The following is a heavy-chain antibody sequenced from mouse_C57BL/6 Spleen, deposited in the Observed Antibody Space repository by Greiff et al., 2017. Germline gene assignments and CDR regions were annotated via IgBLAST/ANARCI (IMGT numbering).Heavy chain of an antibody. CDR1: GYTFTSYW. CDR2: IDPSDSYT. J-gene: IGHJ4*01. Sequence: QVQLQQPGAELVRPGTSVKLSCKASGYTFTSYWMHWVKQRPGQGLEWIGVIDPSDSYTNYNQKFKGKATLTVDTSSSTAYMQLSSLTSEDSAVYYCARGVGVGARGAMDYWGQGTSVTVSS. CDR3: ARGVGVGARGAMDY. D-gene: IGHD1-1*01. V-gene: IGHV1-59*01.